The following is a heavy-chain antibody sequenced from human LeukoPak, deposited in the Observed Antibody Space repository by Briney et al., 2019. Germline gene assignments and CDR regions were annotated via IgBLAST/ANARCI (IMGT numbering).Heavy chain of an antibody. Sequence: PSETLSLTCTVSGGSISSGSYYWSWIRQPAGKGLEWIGRIYTSGSTNYNPSLKSRVTISVDTSKNQFSLKLSSVTAADTAVYYCARLDFWEHMDVWGKGTTATVSS. J-gene: IGHJ6*03. CDR1: GGSISSGSYY. CDR3: ARLDFWEHMDV. CDR2: IYTSGST. V-gene: IGHV4-61*02. D-gene: IGHD3-3*01.